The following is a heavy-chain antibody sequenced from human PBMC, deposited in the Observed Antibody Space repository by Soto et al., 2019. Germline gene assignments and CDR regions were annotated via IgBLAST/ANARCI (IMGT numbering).Heavy chain of an antibody. J-gene: IGHJ4*02. CDR3: ARGRVAAAGTFYFDY. D-gene: IGHD6-13*01. V-gene: IGHV3-53*01. Sequence: GGSLRLSCAASGFTVSSNYMSWVRQAPGKGLEWVSVIYGGGSTYYADSVKGRFTISRDNSKNTLYLQMNSLRAEDTAVYYCARGRVAAAGTFYFDYWGQGTLVTVSS. CDR1: GFTVSSNY. CDR2: IYGGGST.